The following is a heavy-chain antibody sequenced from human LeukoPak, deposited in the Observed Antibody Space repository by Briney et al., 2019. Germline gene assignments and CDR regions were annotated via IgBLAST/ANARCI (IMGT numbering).Heavy chain of an antibody. CDR2: INPNSGGT. J-gene: IGHJ4*02. CDR3: TRWGIAAAVDY. CDR1: GYTFTSYG. V-gene: IGHV1-2*02. Sequence: ASVKVSCKASGYTFTSYGISWVRQAPGQGLEWMGWINPNSGGTNYAQKFQGRVTMTRDTSISTAYMELSRLRSDDTAVYYCTRWGIAAAVDYWGQGTLVTVSS. D-gene: IGHD6-13*01.